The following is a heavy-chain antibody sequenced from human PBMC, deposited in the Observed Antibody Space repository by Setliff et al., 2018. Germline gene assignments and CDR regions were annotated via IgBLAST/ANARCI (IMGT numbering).Heavy chain of an antibody. CDR2: IWDDGVKK. J-gene: IGHJ4*02. Sequence: GGSLRLSCAASGFTFSTYRMHWVRQAPGKGLEWVAVIWDDGVKKYRADSVKGRFTISRDNSKNTLYLQMNSLRHEDTAAYYCARTCSGCGCSAGLESWGQGTPVTVSS. V-gene: IGHV3-33*08. CDR1: GFTFSTYR. CDR3: ARTCSGCGCSAGLES. D-gene: IGHD2-15*01.